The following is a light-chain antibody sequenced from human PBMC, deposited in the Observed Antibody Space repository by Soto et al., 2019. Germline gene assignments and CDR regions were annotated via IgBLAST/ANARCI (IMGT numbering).Light chain of an antibody. J-gene: IGKJ1*01. CDR3: QRGFSSHPWT. CDR1: QNIKTY. CDR2: AAS. V-gene: IGKV1-39*01. Sequence: DIQMTQSPSSLSASVGDSVTITCRASQNIKTYLNWYQQKPGKAPHLLIYAASSLHSGVPSRFSGSGSGTDFAITISSLQPEDFATSCCQRGFSSHPWTFGQGTKVEI.